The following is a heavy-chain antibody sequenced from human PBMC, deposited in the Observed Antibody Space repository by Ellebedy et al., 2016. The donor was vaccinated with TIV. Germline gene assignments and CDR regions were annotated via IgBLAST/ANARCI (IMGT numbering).Heavy chain of an antibody. V-gene: IGHV4-59*08. CDR2: IYYSGSP. J-gene: IGHJ5*02. CDR3: ARHHRDCSGGCCYTFDP. Sequence: SETLSLTXTVSGGSISSYYWSWIRQPPGKGREGIGFIYYSGSPNYNPSLTSRVTISVDTPKNQVSLKMSAVTAADTAVYYCARHHRDCSGGCCYTFDPWGQGTLVTVSS. CDR1: GGSISSYY. D-gene: IGHD2-15*01.